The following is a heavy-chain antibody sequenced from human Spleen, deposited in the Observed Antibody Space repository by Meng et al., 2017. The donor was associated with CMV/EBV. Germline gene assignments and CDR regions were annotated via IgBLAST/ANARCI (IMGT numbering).Heavy chain of an antibody. Sequence: GESLKISXXASGFTFSSFTMNWVRQAPGKGLGWVSAISGSGGSTYYADSVKGRFTISRDNAKNTLYLQMNSLRAEDTAVYYCAKGRNSSSPSSYGMDVWGQGTTVTVSS. D-gene: IGHD2-2*01. CDR1: GFTFSSFT. CDR3: AKGRNSSSPSSYGMDV. V-gene: IGHV3-23*01. J-gene: IGHJ6*02. CDR2: ISGSGGST.